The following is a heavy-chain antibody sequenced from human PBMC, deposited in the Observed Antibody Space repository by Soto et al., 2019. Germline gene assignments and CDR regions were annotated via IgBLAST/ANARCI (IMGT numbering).Heavy chain of an antibody. CDR1: GFTFSSYG. CDR2: IWYDGSNK. V-gene: IGHV3-33*01. J-gene: IGHJ4*02. CDR3: ARDCSGGSSTPIYYFDY. D-gene: IGHD2-15*01. Sequence: QVQLVESGGGVVQPGRSLRLSCAASGFTFSSYGMHWVRQAPGKGLECVAVIWYDGSNKYYADSVKGRFTISRDNSKNTLYLQMNSLRAEDTAVYYCARDCSGGSSTPIYYFDYWGQGTLVTVSS.